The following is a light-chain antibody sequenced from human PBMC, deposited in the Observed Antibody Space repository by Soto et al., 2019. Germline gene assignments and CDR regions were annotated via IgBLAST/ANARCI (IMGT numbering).Light chain of an antibody. Sequence: QSVLTQPASVSGSPGQSITISCTGTSSDVGGYNYVSWFQQHPGKAPKLMIYEVSNRPSGVSNRFSGSKSGNTASLTISSLQAEDEADYYCGSYTSSSTQVFGTGTKVTVL. CDR3: GSYTSSSTQV. CDR1: SSDVGGYNY. J-gene: IGLJ1*01. V-gene: IGLV2-14*01. CDR2: EVS.